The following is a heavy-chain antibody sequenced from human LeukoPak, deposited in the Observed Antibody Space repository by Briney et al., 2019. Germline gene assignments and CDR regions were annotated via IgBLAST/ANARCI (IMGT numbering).Heavy chain of an antibody. CDR3: ARATLSYYVSSGYFDY. D-gene: IGHD3-22*01. CDR1: GHTFTSYG. CDR2: ISAYNGNT. J-gene: IGHJ4*01. V-gene: IGHV1-18*01. Sequence: PRASVKVSCKASGHTFTSYGISWVRQAPGQGLEWMGWISAYNGNTNYAQKLQGRVTMTRDTSTSTAYMELRSLRSDDTGVYDCARATLSYYVSSGYFDYWGQGTLVTVSS.